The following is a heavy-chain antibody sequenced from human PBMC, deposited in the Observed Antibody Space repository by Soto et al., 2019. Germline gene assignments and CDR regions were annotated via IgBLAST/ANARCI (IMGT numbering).Heavy chain of an antibody. J-gene: IGHJ4*02. CDR3: ALHRRTPAAKFYVDN. V-gene: IGHV4-59*08. CDR1: GGSINSYC. CDR2: IFDSGNA. D-gene: IGHD6-25*01. Sequence: PSETLSLTCTVSGGSINSYCWSWIRQPPGKGLEWIAYIFDSGNANYNPSLKSRVTISVDTSKNQFSLKLTSVTAADTAVYYCALHRRTPAAKFYVDNWGQGAPVTVSS.